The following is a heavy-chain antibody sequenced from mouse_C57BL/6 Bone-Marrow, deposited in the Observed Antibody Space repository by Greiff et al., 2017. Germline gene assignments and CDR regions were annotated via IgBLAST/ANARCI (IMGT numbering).Heavy chain of an antibody. J-gene: IGHJ2*01. CDR2: IYPGSGST. Sequence: VQLQQPGAELVKPGASVKMSCKASGYTFTSYWITWVKQRPGQGLEWIGDIYPGSGSTNYNEKFKSKATLTVDTSSSTAYMQLSSLTSEDSAVYYCARVITTVVAHYFDYWGQGTTLTVSS. CDR3: ARVITTVVAHYFDY. D-gene: IGHD1-1*01. CDR1: GYTFTSYW. V-gene: IGHV1-55*01.